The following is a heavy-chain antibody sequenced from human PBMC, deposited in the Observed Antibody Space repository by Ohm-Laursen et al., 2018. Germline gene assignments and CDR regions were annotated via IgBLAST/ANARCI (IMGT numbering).Heavy chain of an antibody. Sequence: SVKVSCKASGYSFTNYIISWVRQAPGQGLEWMGIINPSGGSTSYAQKFQGRVTMTRDTSTSTVYMELSSLRSEDTAVYYCASDRGGTNNWFDPWGRGTLVTVSS. CDR1: GYSFTNYI. CDR2: INPSGGST. J-gene: IGHJ5*02. CDR3: ASDRGGTNNWFDP. D-gene: IGHD2-15*01. V-gene: IGHV1-46*01.